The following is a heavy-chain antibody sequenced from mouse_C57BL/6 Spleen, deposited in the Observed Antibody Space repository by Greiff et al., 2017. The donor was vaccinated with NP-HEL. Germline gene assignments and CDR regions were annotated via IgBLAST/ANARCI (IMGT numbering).Heavy chain of an antibody. V-gene: IGHV1-81*01. CDR3: ASFITTVVEGAY. Sequence: VQLQQSGAELARPGASVKLSCTASGYTFTSYGISWVKQRTGQGLEWIGEIYPRSGNTYYNEKFKGKATLTADKSSSTAYMELRSLTSEDSAVYFCASFITTVVEGAYWGQGTLVTVSA. CDR1: GYTFTSYG. D-gene: IGHD1-1*01. CDR2: IYPRSGNT. J-gene: IGHJ3*01.